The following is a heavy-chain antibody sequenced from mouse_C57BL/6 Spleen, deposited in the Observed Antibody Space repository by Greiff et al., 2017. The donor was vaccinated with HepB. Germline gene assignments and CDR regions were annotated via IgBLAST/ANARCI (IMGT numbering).Heavy chain of an antibody. CDR3: ARSSVRGFAY. CDR2: IDPSDSYT. D-gene: IGHD2-2*01. CDR1: GYTFTSYW. Sequence: QVQLQQPGAELVMPGASVKLSCKASGYTFTSYWMHWVKQRPGQGLEWIGEIDPSDSYTNYNQKFKGKSTLTVDKSSSTAYMQLSSLTSEDSAVYYCARSSVRGFAYWGQGTLVTVSA. J-gene: IGHJ3*01. V-gene: IGHV1-69*01.